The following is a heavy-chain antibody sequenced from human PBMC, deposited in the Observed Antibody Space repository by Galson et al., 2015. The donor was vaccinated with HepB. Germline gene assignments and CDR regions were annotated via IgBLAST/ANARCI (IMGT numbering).Heavy chain of an antibody. D-gene: IGHD6-19*01. V-gene: IGHV1-69*13. CDR2: IIPISGTT. Sequence: SVKVSCKASGGTFSSYAVSWVRQAPGQGLEWMGGIIPISGTTNYAQSFQGRVTITADESTSTAYMELSSLKSEDTAVYFCARGVAVAGTLRFDYWGQGTLVTVSS. CDR1: GGTFSSYA. J-gene: IGHJ4*02. CDR3: ARGVAVAGTLRFDY.